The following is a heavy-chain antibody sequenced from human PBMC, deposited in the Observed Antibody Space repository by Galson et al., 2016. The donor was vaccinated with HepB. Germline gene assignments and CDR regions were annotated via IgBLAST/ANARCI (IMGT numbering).Heavy chain of an antibody. CDR2: IYYTGST. V-gene: IGHV4-59*12. Sequence: ETLSLTCSVSGGSIGNFFWSWIRQSPGKGLEWIAYIYYTGSTKYNPSFKSRATISVDTSKNQFSLRLSSVSAADTAIYYCAKDGGYGDYGNWFDPWGPGIMVTVSS. J-gene: IGHJ5*02. CDR1: GGSIGNFF. CDR3: AKDGGYGDYGNWFDP. D-gene: IGHD4-17*01.